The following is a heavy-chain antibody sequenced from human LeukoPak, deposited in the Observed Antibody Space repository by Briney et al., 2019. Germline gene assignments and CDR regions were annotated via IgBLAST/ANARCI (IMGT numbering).Heavy chain of an antibody. V-gene: IGHV4-61*02. CDR3: ARDRVGYWYFDL. CDR2: IYTSGST. D-gene: IGHD1-26*01. J-gene: IGHJ2*01. Sequence: SQTLSLTXTVSGGSISSGSYYWSWIRQPAGKGLDWIGRIYTSGSTNYNPSLKSRVTISVDTSKNQFSLKLSSVTAADTAVYYCARDRVGYWYFDLWGRGTLATVSS. CDR1: GGSISSGSYY.